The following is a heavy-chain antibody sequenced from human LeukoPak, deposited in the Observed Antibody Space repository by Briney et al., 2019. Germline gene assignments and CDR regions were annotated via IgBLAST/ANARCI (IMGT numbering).Heavy chain of an antibody. D-gene: IGHD5-18*01. Sequence: GASVKVSCKASGYTFTSYGISWVRQAPGQGLEWMGWISAYNGNTNYAQKLQGRVTMTTDTSTSTAYMELRSLRSDDTAVYYCARVCGTSTPFSYGFGGCFDYWGQGTLVTVSS. V-gene: IGHV1-18*01. J-gene: IGHJ4*02. CDR2: ISAYNGNT. CDR3: ARVCGTSTPFSYGFGGCFDY. CDR1: GYTFTSYG.